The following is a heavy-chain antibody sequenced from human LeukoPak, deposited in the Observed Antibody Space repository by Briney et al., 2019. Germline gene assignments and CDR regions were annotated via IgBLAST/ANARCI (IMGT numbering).Heavy chain of an antibody. J-gene: IGHJ5*02. D-gene: IGHD3-22*01. CDR1: GGSISSYY. V-gene: IGHV4-59*01. CDR2: IHYSGST. CDR3: ARTTVEDYYDSSGYYGA. Sequence: SETLSLTCTVSGGSISSYYWSWIRQPPGKGLEWIGYIHYSGSTNYNPSLKSRVTISVDTSKNQFSLKLSSVTAADTAVYYCARTTVEDYYDSSGYYGAWGQGTLVTVSS.